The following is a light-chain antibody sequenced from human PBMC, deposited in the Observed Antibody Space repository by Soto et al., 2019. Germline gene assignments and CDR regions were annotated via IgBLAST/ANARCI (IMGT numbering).Light chain of an antibody. Sequence: TSQCPSSLSAYVGDRVTITCQASQDIYKYLNWYQQKPGKAPKLLIDDASNLETGVPSRFSGSGSGTHFTITIASLQPDVTTPYYRQHCYNSPITFGQGTRLEIK. J-gene: IGKJ5*01. V-gene: IGKV1-33*01. CDR2: DAS. CDR1: QDIYKY. CDR3: QHCYNSPIT.